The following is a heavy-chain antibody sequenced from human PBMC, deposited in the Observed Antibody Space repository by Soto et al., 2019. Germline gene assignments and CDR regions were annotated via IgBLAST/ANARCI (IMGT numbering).Heavy chain of an antibody. V-gene: IGHV4-59*01. J-gene: IGHJ4*02. D-gene: IGHD5-18*01. Sequence: QVQLQESGPGLVKPSETLSLICTVSGGSISSYYWCWIRQPPGKGLEWIGYIYYSGSTNYNPSLKRRVTISVDTSKNQFSLKLSSVTAADTAVYYCARFPRGYSYGHFDYWGQGTLVTVSS. CDR2: IYYSGST. CDR1: GGSISSYY. CDR3: ARFPRGYSYGHFDY.